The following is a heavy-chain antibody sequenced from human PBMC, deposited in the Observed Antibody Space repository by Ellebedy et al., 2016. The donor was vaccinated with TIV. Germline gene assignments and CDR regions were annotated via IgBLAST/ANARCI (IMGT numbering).Heavy chain of an antibody. CDR2: VVPIFNAT. D-gene: IGHD2-2*01. CDR1: GEDFNSLT. V-gene: IGHV1-69*13. CDR3: VVVPALYAFEI. J-gene: IGHJ3*02. Sequence: SVKVSXXASGEDFNSLTVNWVRQSPGQGLHWLGGVVPIFNATNYGQTLQDRFTITADESTSTVYMELSSLRSEDTAMYYCVVVPALYAFEIWGLGTMVTVSS.